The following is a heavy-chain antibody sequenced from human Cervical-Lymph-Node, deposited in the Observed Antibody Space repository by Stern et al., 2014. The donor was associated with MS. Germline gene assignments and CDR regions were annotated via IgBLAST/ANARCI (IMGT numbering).Heavy chain of an antibody. Sequence: QVQLQQWGAGLLKPSETLSLTCAVYGGSFRGYYWSWIRQPPGKGLEWIGEINHSGSTNYNPSLKSRVTISVDTSKTQFSLKLSSVTAADTAVYYCARAVAARPHPFFDYWGQGTLVTVSS. CDR2: INHSGST. J-gene: IGHJ4*02. CDR3: ARAVAARPHPFFDY. CDR1: GGSFRGYY. D-gene: IGHD6-6*01. V-gene: IGHV4-34*01.